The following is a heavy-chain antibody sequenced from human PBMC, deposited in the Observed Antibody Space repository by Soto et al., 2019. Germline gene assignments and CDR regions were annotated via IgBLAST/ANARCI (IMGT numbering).Heavy chain of an antibody. D-gene: IGHD2-15*01. CDR2: INTDGSTI. CDR1: GFTFSSHW. V-gene: IGHV3-74*01. J-gene: IGHJ5*02. CDR3: AGGPGYCNGGACSNWFDP. Sequence: EVQLVESGGGLVQPGGSLRLSCVTSGFTFSSHWMHWVRQAPGTGLVWVSRINTDGSTINYADSVKGRFTISRDNAKNTLYLQVNSLRVEDTAIYYCAGGPGYCNGGACSNWFDPWGQGTLVTVSS.